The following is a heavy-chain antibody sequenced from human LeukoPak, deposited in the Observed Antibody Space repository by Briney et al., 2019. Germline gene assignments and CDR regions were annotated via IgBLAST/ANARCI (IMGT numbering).Heavy chain of an antibody. CDR2: INPNSGGT. D-gene: IGHD2-15*01. CDR1: GYTFTGYY. Sequence: GASVKVSCKASGYTFTGYYMHWVRQAPGQGLEWMGWINPNSGGTNCAQKFQGRVTMTRDTSISTAYMELSRLRSDDTAVYYCARDKGFRGAFDIWGQGTMVTVSS. CDR3: ARDKGFRGAFDI. J-gene: IGHJ3*02. V-gene: IGHV1-2*02.